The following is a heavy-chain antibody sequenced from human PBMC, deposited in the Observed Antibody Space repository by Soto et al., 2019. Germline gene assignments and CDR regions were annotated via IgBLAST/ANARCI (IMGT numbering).Heavy chain of an antibody. CDR3: ARGTQTTVTTRLFDC. V-gene: IGHV1-18*01. J-gene: IGHJ4*02. CDR1: GYTFTSYG. CDR2: ISAYNGNT. Sequence: EASVKVSCKASGYTFTSYGISWVRQAPGQGLEWMGWISAYNGNTNYAQKLQGRVTMTTDTSTSTAYMELRSLRAEDTAVYYCARGTQTTVTTRLFDCWGQGTLVTVSS. D-gene: IGHD4-17*01.